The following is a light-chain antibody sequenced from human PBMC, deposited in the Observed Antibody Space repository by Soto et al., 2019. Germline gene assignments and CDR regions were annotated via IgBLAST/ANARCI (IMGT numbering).Light chain of an antibody. CDR3: AAWDDSLSGPGV. CDR2: KNN. V-gene: IGLV1-47*01. Sequence: QSVLTQPPSASGTPGQRVTISCSGSSSNIGNFYVYWYQQLPGTAPKLLIYKNNQRPLGVPDRFSGSKSGTSASLAISGLRXXDXAXYYCAAWDDSLSGPGVFGGGTQLTVL. CDR1: SSNIGNFY. J-gene: IGLJ7*01.